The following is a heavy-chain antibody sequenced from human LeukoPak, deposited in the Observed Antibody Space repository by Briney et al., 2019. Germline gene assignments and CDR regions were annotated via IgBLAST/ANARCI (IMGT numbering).Heavy chain of an antibody. D-gene: IGHD6-13*01. CDR1: GFTFSNYY. J-gene: IGHJ1*01. CDR3: AKAGDIAAAGWSPPAEYFQY. V-gene: IGHV3-11*04. Sequence: PGRSLRLSCAASGFTFSNYYMSWIRQAPGKGLEWVSYISSSGSTIYYADSVKGRFTISRDNAKNSLYLQMNSLRAEDTAVYYCAKAGDIAAAGWSPPAEYFQYWGQGTLVTVSS. CDR2: ISSSGSTI.